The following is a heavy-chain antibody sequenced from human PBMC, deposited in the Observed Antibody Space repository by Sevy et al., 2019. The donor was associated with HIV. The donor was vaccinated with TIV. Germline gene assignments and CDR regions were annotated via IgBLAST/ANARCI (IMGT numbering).Heavy chain of an antibody. D-gene: IGHD6-19*01. CDR2: IYTSGST. Sequence: SETLSLTCTVSGGSISSYYWSWIRQPAGKGLEWIGRIYTSGSTNYNPSLKSRVTMSVDTSKNQFSLKLSSVTAADTAVDYCAREVMWLAGARYYYYGMDVWGQGTTVTVSS. CDR3: AREVMWLAGARYYYYGMDV. V-gene: IGHV4-4*07. J-gene: IGHJ6*02. CDR1: GGSISSYY.